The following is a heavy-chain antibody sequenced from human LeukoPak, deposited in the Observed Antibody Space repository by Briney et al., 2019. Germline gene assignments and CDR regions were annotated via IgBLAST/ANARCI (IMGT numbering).Heavy chain of an antibody. J-gene: IGHJ3*02. CDR2: INSDGSST. Sequence: GGSLRLSCAPSGFTFRSYRMHWVRQAPGKGLVWVSRINSDGSSTSYADSVKGRFTISRDNAKNTLYLQMNSLRAEDTAVYHCARDRGGSAFDILGQGTMVTVS. CDR1: GFTFRSYR. V-gene: IGHV3-74*01. D-gene: IGHD3-10*01. CDR3: ARDRGGSAFDI.